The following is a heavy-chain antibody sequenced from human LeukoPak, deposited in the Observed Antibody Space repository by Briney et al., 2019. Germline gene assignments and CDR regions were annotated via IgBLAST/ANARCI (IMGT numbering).Heavy chain of an antibody. CDR2: IKRKSDGGTT. CDR3: TAEKFFALDV. D-gene: IGHD3-3*01. CDR1: GFPFSVSW. Sequence: GGSLRLSCAAPGFPFSVSWMSWVRRAPGKGLEWVGRIKRKSDGGTTDYAAPVKGRFTISRDDSKNMLFLQMNSLTTEDTAVYYCTAEKFFALDVWGKGTTVTVSS. V-gene: IGHV3-15*01. J-gene: IGHJ6*04.